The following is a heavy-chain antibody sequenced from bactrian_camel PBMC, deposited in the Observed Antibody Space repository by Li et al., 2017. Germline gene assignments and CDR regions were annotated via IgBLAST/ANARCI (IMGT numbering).Heavy chain of an antibody. J-gene: IGHJ4*01. CDR1: GYTFSTYA. V-gene: IGHV3S42*01. D-gene: IGHD5*01. CDR2: IYNGDNV. CDR3: AAPRSQSGTGYAYNYRF. Sequence: VQLVESGGGLVQPGGFLRLSCAASGYTFSTYAMSWVRQAPGKGLEWIATIYNGDNVRSRDSVKDRFTVSRDSAKNTLYLQLNTLEIGDTAMYYCAAPRSQSGTGYAYNYRFWGQGTQVTVS.